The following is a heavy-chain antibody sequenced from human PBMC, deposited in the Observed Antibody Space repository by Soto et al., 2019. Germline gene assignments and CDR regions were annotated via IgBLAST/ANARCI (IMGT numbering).Heavy chain of an antibody. CDR2: INPSGGST. J-gene: IGHJ6*03. D-gene: IGHD3-10*01. V-gene: IGHV1-46*03. Sequence: ASVKVSCKASGYTFTSYYMHWVRQAPGQGLEWMVIINPSGGSTSYAQKFQGRDTMTRDTSTSTVYMELSSLRSEDTAVYYCARAGKTYYYYMDVWGKGTTVTVSS. CDR3: ARAGKTYYYYMDV. CDR1: GYTFTSYY.